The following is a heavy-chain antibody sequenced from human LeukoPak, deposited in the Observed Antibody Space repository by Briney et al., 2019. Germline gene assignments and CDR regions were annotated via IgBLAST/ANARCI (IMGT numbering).Heavy chain of an antibody. Sequence: PGGSLRLSCAASGFTFSSYWMNWVRQAPGKGLEWVSSISSSSSDIYYADSVKGRFTISRDNAKSSLYLQMNSLRVDDTAVYFCARDQLAAFDYWGQGTLVTVSS. CDR1: GFTFSSYW. CDR2: ISSSSSDI. J-gene: IGHJ4*02. V-gene: IGHV3-21*01. D-gene: IGHD1-1*01. CDR3: ARDQLAAFDY.